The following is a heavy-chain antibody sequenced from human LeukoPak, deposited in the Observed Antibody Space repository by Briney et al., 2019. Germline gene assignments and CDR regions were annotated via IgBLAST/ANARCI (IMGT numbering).Heavy chain of an antibody. CDR2: IYYSGST. CDR3: ARLVAAAGTTNPSY. CDR1: GDSISYYY. J-gene: IGHJ4*02. Sequence: SETLSLTCTASGDSISYYYWSWIRQPPGKGLEWIGYIYYSGSTNYNPSLKSRVTISVDTSKNQFSLKLNSVTAADTAVYYCARLVAAAGTTNPSYWGQGTLVTVSS. V-gene: IGHV4-59*08. D-gene: IGHD6-13*01.